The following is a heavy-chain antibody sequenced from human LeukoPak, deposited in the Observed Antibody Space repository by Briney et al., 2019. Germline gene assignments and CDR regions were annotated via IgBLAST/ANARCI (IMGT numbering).Heavy chain of an antibody. CDR1: GGSISSSSYY. CDR2: IYYSGST. Sequence: SETLSLTCTVSGGSISSSSYYWGWIRQPPGKGLEWIGSIYYSGSTYYNPSLKSRVTISVDTSKNQFSLKLSSVTAADTAVYYCAREHMGVLDYWGQGTLVTVSS. D-gene: IGHD1-26*01. V-gene: IGHV4-39*02. CDR3: AREHMGVLDY. J-gene: IGHJ4*02.